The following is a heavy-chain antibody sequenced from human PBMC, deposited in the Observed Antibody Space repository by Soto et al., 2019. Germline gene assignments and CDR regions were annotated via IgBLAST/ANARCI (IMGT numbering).Heavy chain of an antibody. J-gene: IGHJ2*01. V-gene: IGHV3-23*01. CDR3: AKDEYSSGWYWDWYFDL. Sequence: EVQLLESGGGLVQPGGSLRLSCAASGFTFSSYAMSWVRQAPGKGLEWVSAISGSGGSTYYADSVKGRCTISRDNSKNTLYLQMNSLRAEDTAVYYCAKDEYSSGWYWDWYFDLWGRGTLVTVSS. D-gene: IGHD6-19*01. CDR1: GFTFSSYA. CDR2: ISGSGGST.